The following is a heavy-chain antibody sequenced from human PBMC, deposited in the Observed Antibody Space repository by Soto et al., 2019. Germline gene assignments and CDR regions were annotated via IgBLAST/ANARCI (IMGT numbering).Heavy chain of an antibody. D-gene: IGHD6-19*01. V-gene: IGHV1-18*01. J-gene: IGHJ6*02. CDR3: ARVSAVAAVIGYYGMDV. Sequence: GASVKVSCKASGYTFTSYGMSWVRQAPGQGLERMGWISAYNGNTNYAQKLQGRVTMTTDTSTSTAYMELRSLRSDDTAVYYCARVSAVAAVIGYYGMDVWGQGTTVTVSS. CDR1: GYTFTSYG. CDR2: ISAYNGNT.